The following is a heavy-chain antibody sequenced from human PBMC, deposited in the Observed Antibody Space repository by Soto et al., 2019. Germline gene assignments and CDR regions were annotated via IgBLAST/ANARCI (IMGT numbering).Heavy chain of an antibody. V-gene: IGHV3-30-3*01. Sequence: GGSLRLSCAASGFTFSSYAMHWVRQAPGKGLEWVAVISYDGSNKYYADSVKGRFTISRDNSKNTLYLQMNSLRAEDTAVYYCAREGGYSYGMDVWGQGTTVTVSS. D-gene: IGHD5-18*01. CDR2: ISYDGSNK. J-gene: IGHJ6*02. CDR3: AREGGYSYGMDV. CDR1: GFTFSSYA.